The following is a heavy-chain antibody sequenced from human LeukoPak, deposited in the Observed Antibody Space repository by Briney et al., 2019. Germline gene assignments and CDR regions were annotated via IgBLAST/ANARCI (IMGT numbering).Heavy chain of an antibody. Sequence: PGGSLRLSCAASGFTFSDYYMSWIRQAPGKGLEWVSYISSSGSTIYYADSVKGRFTISRDNAKNTVSLQMNSLRAEDTAVYYCAGDKTTGGWYEFDYWGQGTLVTVSS. CDR1: GFTFSDYY. CDR3: AGDKTTGGWYEFDY. D-gene: IGHD6-19*01. V-gene: IGHV3-11*01. J-gene: IGHJ4*02. CDR2: ISSSGSTI.